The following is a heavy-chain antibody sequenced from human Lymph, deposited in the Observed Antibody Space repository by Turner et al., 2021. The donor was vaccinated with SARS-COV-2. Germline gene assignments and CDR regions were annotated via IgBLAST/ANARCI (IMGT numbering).Heavy chain of an antibody. Sequence: QVQLVQSGAEVKKPGSSVKVSCKASGGTFSSSAISWVRQAPGQGLEWMGVLIPMLGIANYAQKFQGRVTITADKSTGTAYMELSSLRSEDTAVYYCARIVAPGMGGGVYYYYYGMDVWGQGTTVTVSS. D-gene: IGHD6-13*01. V-gene: IGHV1-69*10. CDR2: LIPMLGIA. CDR1: GGTFSSSA. CDR3: ARIVAPGMGGGVYYYYYGMDV. J-gene: IGHJ6*02.